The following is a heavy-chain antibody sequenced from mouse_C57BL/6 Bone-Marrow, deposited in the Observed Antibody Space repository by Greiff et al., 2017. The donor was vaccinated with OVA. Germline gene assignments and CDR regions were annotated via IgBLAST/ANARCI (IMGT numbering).Heavy chain of an antibody. J-gene: IGHJ4*01. Sequence: EVNLVESGGGLVQPGGSLKLSCAASGFTFSDFYMYWIRQTPEKRLEWVAYISNGGGSTYYPDTVKGRFTISRDNAKNTLYLQMSRLKSEDTAMYYCARLVAMDYWGQGTSVTVSS. CDR3: ARLVAMDY. CDR2: ISNGGGST. CDR1: GFTFSDFY. V-gene: IGHV5-12*01.